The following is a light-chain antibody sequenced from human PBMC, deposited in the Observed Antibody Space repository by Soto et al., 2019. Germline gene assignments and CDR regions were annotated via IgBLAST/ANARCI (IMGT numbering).Light chain of an antibody. Sequence: QSALTQPPSASGSPGQSVTISCTGTSSDVGGYDYVSWYQHLPGKAPKLMIYEVNKRPSGVPTRFSGSKSGNTPSLTVSGLQAEDEADYYCSSYAGSNILFGGGTKVTVL. J-gene: IGLJ2*01. CDR3: SSYAGSNIL. V-gene: IGLV2-8*01. CDR2: EVN. CDR1: SSDVGGYDY.